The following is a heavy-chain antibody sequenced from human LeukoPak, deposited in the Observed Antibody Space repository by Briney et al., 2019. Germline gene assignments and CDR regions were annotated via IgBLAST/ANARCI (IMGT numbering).Heavy chain of an antibody. J-gene: IGHJ4*02. CDR2: ISPSGGIT. Sequence: GGSLRLSCAASGFSFSSHVMNWVRQAPGKGLEGVSGISPSGGITYYTDSVKGRFTISRDNSKNTVSLQMNSLRGEDTAVYYCTTVGLLWFGELLYYDDYXXXGTLVT. D-gene: IGHD3-10*01. CDR1: GFSFSSHV. V-gene: IGHV3-23*01. CDR3: TTVGLLWFGELLYYDDY.